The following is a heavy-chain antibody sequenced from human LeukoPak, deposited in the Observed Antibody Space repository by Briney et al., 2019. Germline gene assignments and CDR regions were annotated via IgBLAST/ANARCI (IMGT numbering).Heavy chain of an antibody. D-gene: IGHD3-22*01. J-gene: IGHJ5*02. Sequence: SETLPLTCAVYGGSFSGYYWSWIRQPPGKGLEWIGEINHSGSTNYNPSLKSRVTIPVDTSKNQFSLKLSSVTAADTAVYYCASGGPSYYYDSSGHNWFDPWGQGTLVTVSS. CDR3: ASGGPSYYYDSSGHNWFDP. V-gene: IGHV4-34*01. CDR2: INHSGST. CDR1: GGSFSGYY.